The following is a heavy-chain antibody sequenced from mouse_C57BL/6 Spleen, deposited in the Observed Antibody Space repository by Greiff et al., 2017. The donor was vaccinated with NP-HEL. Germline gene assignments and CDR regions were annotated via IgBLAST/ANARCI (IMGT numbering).Heavy chain of an antibody. V-gene: IGHV1-69*01. CDR3: ARRGYSNFHFDY. J-gene: IGHJ2*01. CDR1: GYTFTSYW. Sequence: VQLQQPGAELVMPGASVKLSCKASGYTFTSYWMHWVKQRPGQGLEWIGEIDPSDSYTNYNQKFKGKSTLTVDKSSSTAYMQLSSLTSEDSAVYYCARRGYSNFHFDYWGQGTTLTVSA. D-gene: IGHD2-5*01. CDR2: IDPSDSYT.